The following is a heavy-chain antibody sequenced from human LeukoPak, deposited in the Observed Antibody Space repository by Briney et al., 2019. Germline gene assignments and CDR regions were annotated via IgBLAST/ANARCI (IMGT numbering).Heavy chain of an antibody. J-gene: IGHJ4*02. CDR2: IYSAGST. V-gene: IGHV3-53*01. Sequence: GGSLRLSCAASGFTVSRNYMTWVRQVPGKGLEWVSVIYSAGSTYYADSVKGRFTISRDNAKNTVYLQMNNLRGEDTALYYCSKAGDTNYYRHGDYWGQGTLVTVSS. D-gene: IGHD4-11*01. CDR1: GFTVSRNY. CDR3: SKAGDTNYYRHGDY.